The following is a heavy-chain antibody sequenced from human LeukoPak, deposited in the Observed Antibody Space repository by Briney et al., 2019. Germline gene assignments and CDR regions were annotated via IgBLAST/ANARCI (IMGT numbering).Heavy chain of an antibody. Sequence: PGGSLRLSCAASGFTVSNSWMFWVRQAPGKGLMYVSEINNDGNRIIYVYSVKGGFTISRDGDKNTLFLQMNSLRDDDTAMYYCARGGLPGGFDYWGQGILVTVSS. D-gene: IGHD7-27*01. CDR3: ARGGLPGGFDY. CDR1: GFTVSNSW. CDR2: INNDGNRI. V-gene: IGHV3-74*01. J-gene: IGHJ4*02.